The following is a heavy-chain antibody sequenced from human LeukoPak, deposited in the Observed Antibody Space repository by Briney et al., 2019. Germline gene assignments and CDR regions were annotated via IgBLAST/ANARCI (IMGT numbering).Heavy chain of an antibody. J-gene: IGHJ4*02. CDR3: ARDLDGYLDY. Sequence: AAVKVSCKASGYTFTSYYMHWVRQAPGQGLEWMGIINPSGGSTSYAQKFQGRVTITRDMSTSTVYMELSSLRSEDTAVYYCARDLDGYLDYWGQGTLVTVSS. D-gene: IGHD1-1*01. V-gene: IGHV1-46*01. CDR2: INPSGGST. CDR1: GYTFTSYY.